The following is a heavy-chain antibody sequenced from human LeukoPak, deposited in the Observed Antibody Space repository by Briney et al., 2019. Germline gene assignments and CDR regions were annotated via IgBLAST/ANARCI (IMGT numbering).Heavy chain of an antibody. J-gene: IGHJ6*03. CDR3: ARARDSSGYYYPYYYYMDV. CDR1: GGSISSGSYY. D-gene: IGHD3-22*01. V-gene: IGHV4-61*02. CDR2: IYTGGST. Sequence: PSETLTLTCTVSGGSISSGSYYWSWIRQPAGKGLEWIGRIYTGGSTNYNPSLKSRVTISVDTSKNQFSLKLSSVTAAGTAVYYCARARDSSGYYYPYYYYMDVWGKGTTVTISS.